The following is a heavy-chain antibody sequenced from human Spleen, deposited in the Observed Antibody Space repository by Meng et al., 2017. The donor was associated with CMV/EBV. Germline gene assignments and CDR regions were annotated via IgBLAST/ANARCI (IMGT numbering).Heavy chain of an antibody. V-gene: IGHV1-69*05. CDR3: ALYSSGYYGLGY. CDR1: GGTFSSYD. D-gene: IGHD3-22*01. CDR2: IIPIFGTA. J-gene: IGHJ4*02. Sequence: CEASGGTFSSYDISWVRQARGQGVEWMGGIIPIFGTANYAQKFQGRVTITTDESTSTAYMELSSLRSEDTAVYYCALYSSGYYGLGYWGQGTLVTVSS.